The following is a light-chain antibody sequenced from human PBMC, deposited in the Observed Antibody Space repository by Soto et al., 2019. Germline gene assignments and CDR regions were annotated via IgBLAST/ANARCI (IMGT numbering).Light chain of an antibody. CDR1: QSVSGS. CDR2: DAS. CDR3: QQDDSWPFT. V-gene: IGKV3-15*01. Sequence: EIVMTQSPATLSVSPGKQATLSCRASQSVSGSLAWYRQRPGQAPSLLIYDASARASGIPARFSGSGSGTEFTLTISSRQSDDSAIYFCQQDDSWPFTFGQGNKLEIK. J-gene: IGKJ2*01.